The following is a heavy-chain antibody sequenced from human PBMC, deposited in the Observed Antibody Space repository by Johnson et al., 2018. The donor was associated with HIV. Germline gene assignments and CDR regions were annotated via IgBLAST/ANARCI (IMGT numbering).Heavy chain of an antibody. CDR2: ISYHGSNK. V-gene: IGHV3-30-3*01. J-gene: IGHJ3*02. CDR1: GFTFNRYA. CDR3: AREVRGPDAFDI. Sequence: QVQLVESGGGVVQPGRSLRLSCAASGFTFNRYAMHWVRQAPGKGLEWAAVISYHGSNKYYADSVKGRLTISRDNSKSTLMLQMNGLKDEDTAIYYCAREVRGPDAFDIWGQGTMVTVSS.